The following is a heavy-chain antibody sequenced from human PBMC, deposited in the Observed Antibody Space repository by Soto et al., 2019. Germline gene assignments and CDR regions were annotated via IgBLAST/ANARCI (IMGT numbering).Heavy chain of an antibody. CDR2: IHYSGTT. D-gene: IGHD6-13*01. V-gene: IGHV4-59*01. Sequence: NRSETLSLTCAVSGGSMRNYFWTWIRQPPGKGLEWIGYIHYSGTTSFFPSYNPSLRSRVTISEDTSKNQFSLKLLSVTTADTAVYFCAAGEASSRNLAPHYLDFWGQGTLVTVSS. CDR1: GGSMRNYF. CDR3: AAGEASSRNLAPHYLDF. J-gene: IGHJ4*02.